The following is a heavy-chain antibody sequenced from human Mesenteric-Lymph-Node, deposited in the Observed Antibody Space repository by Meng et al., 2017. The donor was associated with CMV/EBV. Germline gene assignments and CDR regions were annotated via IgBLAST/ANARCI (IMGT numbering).Heavy chain of an antibody. Sequence: ASVKVSCKASGYTFTSYDISWVRQAPGQGLEWLGWMNPNSGNTGYAQKSQGRVTMTRNSSISTAYMELSSLRSEDTAVYYCARDLRGGYQGMGEFRNNWFDPWGQGTLVTVSS. J-gene: IGHJ5*02. V-gene: IGHV1-8*02. CDR3: ARDLRGGYQGMGEFRNNWFDP. D-gene: IGHD3-16*01. CDR1: GYTFTSYD. CDR2: MNPNSGNT.